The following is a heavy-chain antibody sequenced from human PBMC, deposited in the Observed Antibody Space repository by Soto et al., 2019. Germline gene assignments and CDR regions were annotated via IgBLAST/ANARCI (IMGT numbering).Heavy chain of an antibody. D-gene: IGHD3-22*01. J-gene: IGHJ4*02. CDR3: ARQIYDSDTGPNFQYYFDS. V-gene: IGHV5-10-1*01. Sequence: GESLKISCKGSGYSFAGYWITWVRQKPGKGLEWMGRIDPSDSQTYYSPSFRGHATISATKSITTVFLQWSSLRASDTAMYYCARQIYDSDTGPNFQYYFDSWGQGTPVTVSS. CDR1: GYSFAGYW. CDR2: IDPSDSQT.